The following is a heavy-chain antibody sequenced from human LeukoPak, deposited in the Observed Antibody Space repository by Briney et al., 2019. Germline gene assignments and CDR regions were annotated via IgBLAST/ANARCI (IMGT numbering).Heavy chain of an antibody. D-gene: IGHD4-17*01. Sequence: PGKSLRLSCVASGITFGTYGMHWVRQAPGMVLEWVAVIWYDGSNKWYADSVRGRFTISRDNSNNTLYLEMSSLGAEDTATYYCASAYGDYGLDYWGQGTLVTVSS. CDR2: IWYDGSNK. J-gene: IGHJ4*02. V-gene: IGHV3-33*01. CDR3: ASAYGDYGLDY. CDR1: GITFGTYG.